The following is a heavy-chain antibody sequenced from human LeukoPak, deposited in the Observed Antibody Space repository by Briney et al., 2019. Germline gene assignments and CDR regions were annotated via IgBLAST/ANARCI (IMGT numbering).Heavy chain of an antibody. CDR2: VGGSGGST. D-gene: IGHD1-26*01. V-gene: IGHV3-23*01. CDR1: GFTFSSYA. J-gene: IGHJ4*02. Sequence: GGSLRLSCAASGFTFSSYAMSWVRQAPGKGLEWVSGVGGSGGSTYYADSVKGRLTISRDNSKNTLYLQMNSLRAEDTAVYYCAKPISGGYYFDYWGQGTLVTVSS. CDR3: AKPISGGYYFDY.